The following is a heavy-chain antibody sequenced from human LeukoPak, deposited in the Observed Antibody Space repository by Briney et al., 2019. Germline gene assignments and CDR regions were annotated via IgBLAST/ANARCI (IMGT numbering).Heavy chain of an antibody. V-gene: IGHV3-11*04. CDR1: GLSFSDYY. CDR2: ISSSASTV. Sequence: PGGSLRLSCAASGLSFSDYYMSWIRQAPGKGLEWISYISSSASTVFYADSVKGRFTISRDNAENSLYLQMNSLRAEDTAVYYCARGSEGYCSGGGCYYGMDVWGQGTTVTVSS. D-gene: IGHD2-15*01. CDR3: ARGSEGYCSGGGCYYGMDV. J-gene: IGHJ6*01.